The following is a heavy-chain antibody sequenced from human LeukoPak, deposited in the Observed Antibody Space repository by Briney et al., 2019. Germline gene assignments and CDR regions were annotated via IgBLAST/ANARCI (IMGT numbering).Heavy chain of an antibody. D-gene: IGHD6-19*01. V-gene: IGHV4-34*01. CDR1: GGSFSGYY. CDR2: INHSGST. Sequence: SETLSLTCAVYGGSFSGYYWSWIRQPPGKGLEWIGEINHSGSTKYNPPPKSRVTISVDTSKNQFSLKLSSVTAADTAVYYCARGLAVAGTILDYWGQGTLVTVSS. CDR3: ARGLAVAGTILDY. J-gene: IGHJ4*02.